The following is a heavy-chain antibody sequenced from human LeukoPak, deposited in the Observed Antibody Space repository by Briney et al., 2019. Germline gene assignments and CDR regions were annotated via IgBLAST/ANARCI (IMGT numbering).Heavy chain of an antibody. V-gene: IGHV1-18*01. CDR3: ARGVRGSQKLDY. J-gene: IGHJ4*02. CDR2: SGAYIGNT. Sequence: GASVKVSCKASGYVFSSFGVCWVRQAPGQGLEWMGWSGAYIGNTNYAQKFQGRLTMTTDASMSIAYMELRSLRSDDTAVYCCARGVRGSQKLDYWGQGTLVTVSS. CDR1: GYVFSSFG. D-gene: IGHD1-26*01.